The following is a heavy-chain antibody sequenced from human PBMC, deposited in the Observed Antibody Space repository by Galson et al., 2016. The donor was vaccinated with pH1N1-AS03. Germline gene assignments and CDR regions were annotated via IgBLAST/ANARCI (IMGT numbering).Heavy chain of an antibody. CDR1: RYIFTSYW. J-gene: IGHJ4*02. V-gene: IGHV5-51*01. CDR2: IYPGDSDT. D-gene: IGHD5-24*01. Sequence: QSGAEVKKPGESLKISCKTSRYIFTSYWVAWVRHMPGKGLEWMGIIYPGDSDTRYSPSFQGQVTISADRSINTAYLQWSSLMASDTAIYYCARQVRDGYNDYFDYRGQAILVSGSS. CDR3: ARQVRDGYNDYFDY.